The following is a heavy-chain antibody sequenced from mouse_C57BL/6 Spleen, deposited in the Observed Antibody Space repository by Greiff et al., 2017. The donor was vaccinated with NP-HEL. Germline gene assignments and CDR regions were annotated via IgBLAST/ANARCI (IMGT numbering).Heavy chain of an antibody. CDR2: IYPGDGDT. D-gene: IGHD3-2*02. V-gene: IGHV1-82*01. CDR3: ARQLRLSWFAY. CDR1: GYAFSSSW. Sequence: VQLQQSGPELVKPGASVKISCKASGYAFSSSWMNWVKQRPGKGLEWIGRIYPGDGDTNYNGKFKGKATLTADKSSSTAYMQLSSLTSEDSAVYLCARQLRLSWFAYWGQGTLVTVSA. J-gene: IGHJ3*01.